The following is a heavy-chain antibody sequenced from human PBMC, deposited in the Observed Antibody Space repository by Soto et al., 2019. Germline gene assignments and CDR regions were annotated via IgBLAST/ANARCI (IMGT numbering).Heavy chain of an antibody. J-gene: IGHJ6*03. CDR2: ISAGNGNT. CDR3: ARDGVLRFLEWYYYYMDV. D-gene: IGHD3-3*01. CDR1: GYTFTSYG. Sequence: ASVKVSCKASGYTFTSYGISWVRQAPGQGLEWMGWISAGNGNTKYAQKFQGRVTITRDTSASTAYMELSSLRSEDTAVYYCARDGVLRFLEWYYYYMDVWGKGTTVTVSS. V-gene: IGHV1-3*01.